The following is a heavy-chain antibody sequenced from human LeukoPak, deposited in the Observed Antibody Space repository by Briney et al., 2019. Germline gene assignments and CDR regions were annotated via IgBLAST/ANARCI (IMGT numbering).Heavy chain of an antibody. CDR1: GYTFTSYG. CDR3: ARDRLTPPDSSGYYYVEPYFDS. CDR2: ISAYNCNT. D-gene: IGHD3-22*01. Sequence: ASVKVFCKASGYTFTSYGISWVRQAPGQGLEWMVWISAYNCNTNYAQKLQGRVTMTTDTSTSTAYMGMRSLRSDDTAVYYCARDRLTPPDSSGYYYVEPYFDSWGQGTLVTVSS. J-gene: IGHJ4*02. V-gene: IGHV1-18*01.